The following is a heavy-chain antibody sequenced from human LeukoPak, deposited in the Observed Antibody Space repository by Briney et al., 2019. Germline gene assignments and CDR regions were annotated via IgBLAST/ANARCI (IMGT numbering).Heavy chain of an antibody. V-gene: IGHV4-59*01. CDR2: IHYSGST. J-gene: IGHJ4*02. CDR1: GVSISSYY. Sequence: SETLSLTCTVSGVSISSYYWSWIRQPPGKGLEWIGYIHYSGSTNYNPSLKSRITISVATSKNQFSLRLSSVTAADTAVYYCARGRLDTAMVLDYWGQGTLVTVSS. CDR3: ARGRLDTAMVLDY. D-gene: IGHD5-18*01.